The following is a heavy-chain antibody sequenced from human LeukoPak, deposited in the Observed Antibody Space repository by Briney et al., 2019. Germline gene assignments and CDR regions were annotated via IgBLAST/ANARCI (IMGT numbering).Heavy chain of an antibody. CDR1: GFTFSSYA. J-gene: IGHJ4*02. V-gene: IGHV3-23*01. Sequence: GGSLRHSCAASGFTFSSYAMSSVRQAPGTGLEWGSAISGSGDIIYYADSVKGGFTISRDNSKNTLYLQMNSLRAEDTAVYYCVSMTGYYMRRVFDYWGQGTLVTVSS. D-gene: IGHD3-9*01. CDR3: VSMTGYYMRRVFDY. CDR2: ISGSGDII.